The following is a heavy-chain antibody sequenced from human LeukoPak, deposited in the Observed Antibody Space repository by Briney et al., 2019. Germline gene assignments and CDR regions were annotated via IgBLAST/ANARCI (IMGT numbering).Heavy chain of an antibody. J-gene: IGHJ4*02. CDR2: ISVTGDIT. D-gene: IGHD2-21*01. V-gene: IGHV3-23*01. Sequence: PGGSLRLSCAASGFTFSRYAMSWLRQTPQKGLEWVSGISVTGDITYYADSVKGRFTIARDNSSTTLYLQLNSLRADDTAFYYCAKSHITRYPLQYFFDLWGQGAQVIASS. CDR1: GFTFSRYA. CDR3: AKSHITRYPLQYFFDL.